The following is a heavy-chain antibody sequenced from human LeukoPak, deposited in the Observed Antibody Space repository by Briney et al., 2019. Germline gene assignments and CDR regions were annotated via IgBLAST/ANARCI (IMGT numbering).Heavy chain of an antibody. V-gene: IGHV3-21*04. D-gene: IGHD2-21*01. CDR2: ISSSSSNI. Sequence: GGSLRLSCAASGFTFSSYSMNWVRQAPGKGLEWVSSISSSSSNIYYADSVKGRFTISRDSSKNTLYLQMNRLRAEDAAVYYCAKAPVTTCSGAYCYPFDYWGQGTLVTVSS. CDR1: GFTFSSYS. CDR3: AKAPVTTCSGAYCYPFDY. J-gene: IGHJ4*02.